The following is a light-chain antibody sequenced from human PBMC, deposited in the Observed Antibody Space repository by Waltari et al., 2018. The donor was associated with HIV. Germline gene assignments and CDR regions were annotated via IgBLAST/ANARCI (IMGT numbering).Light chain of an antibody. CDR2: GAS. CDR3: QQYNKWPPWT. CDR1: QSVSSN. Sequence: EIVMTQSPAPLSVSPGERATLPCRASQSVSSNLAWYQQKPGQAPRLLIYGASTRATGIPARFSGSGSGTEFTLTISSLQSEDFAVYYCQQYNKWPPWTFGQGTKVEIK. J-gene: IGKJ1*01. V-gene: IGKV3-15*01.